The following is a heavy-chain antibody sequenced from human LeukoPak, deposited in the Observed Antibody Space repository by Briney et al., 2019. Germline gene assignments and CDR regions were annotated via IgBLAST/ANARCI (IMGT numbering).Heavy chain of an antibody. CDR3: ARESYYDSSGYSDAFDI. J-gene: IGHJ3*02. Sequence: GGSLRLSCAASGFTFSSYWMSWVHQAPGKGLEWVANIKQDGSEKYYVDSVKGRFTISRDNAKNSLYLQMNSLRAEDTAVYYCARESYYDSSGYSDAFDIWGQGTMVTVSS. CDR1: GFTFSSYW. V-gene: IGHV3-7*01. D-gene: IGHD3-22*01. CDR2: IKQDGSEK.